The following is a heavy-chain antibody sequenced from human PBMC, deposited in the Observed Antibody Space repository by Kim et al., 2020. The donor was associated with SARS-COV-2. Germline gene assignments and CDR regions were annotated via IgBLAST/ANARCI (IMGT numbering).Heavy chain of an antibody. D-gene: IGHD6-13*01. V-gene: IGHV4-59*01. CDR3: ARMSVSSSWYFDY. J-gene: IGHJ4*02. Sequence: NYNTSFKSRIALSVDTSKDQFSLRLSSVTAADTAVYYCARMSVSSSWYFDYWGQGILVTVSS.